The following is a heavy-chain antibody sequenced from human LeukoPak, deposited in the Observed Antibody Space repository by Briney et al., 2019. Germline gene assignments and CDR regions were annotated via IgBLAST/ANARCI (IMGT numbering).Heavy chain of an antibody. J-gene: IGHJ4*02. CDR1: GFTFSSYW. V-gene: IGHV3-74*01. CDR3: ARGGYYVSGSWDY. Sequence: GGCLRLSCAASGFTFSSYWMHWVRQAPGKGLVWVSRIDSDGSYTSYADSVKGRFTISRDNAKNTQYLQMNSLRAEDTAVYYCARGGYYVSGSWDYWGQGTLVTDFS. D-gene: IGHD3-10*01. CDR2: IDSDGSYT.